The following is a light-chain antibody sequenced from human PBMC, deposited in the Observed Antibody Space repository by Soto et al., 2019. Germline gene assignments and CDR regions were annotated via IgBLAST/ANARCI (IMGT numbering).Light chain of an antibody. CDR2: DAS. CDR3: QQYSSYYXP. J-gene: IGKJ1*01. Sequence: DIQMTQSPSILSAAVGDRVTISCRASQNVNIFLAWYQQKPGKAPKLLISDASTLESGVPSRFSGSGSGTEFTLTITGLQPDDSATYYCQQYSSYYXPFGQGTKV. V-gene: IGKV1-5*01. CDR1: QNVNIF.